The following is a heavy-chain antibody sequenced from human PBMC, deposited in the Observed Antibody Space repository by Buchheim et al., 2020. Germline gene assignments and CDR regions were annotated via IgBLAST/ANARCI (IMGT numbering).Heavy chain of an antibody. D-gene: IGHD6-13*01. CDR1: GFTFSSYA. CDR2: ISGSGGST. Sequence: EVQLLESGGGLVQPGGSPRLSCAAPGFTFSSYAMSWVRQAPGKGLEWVLAISGSGGSTYHAHSVKGRFTISRDNSKNTLYLQMNSLRAEGTAVYYCAKDFGAAGTYYFDYWGQRAL. J-gene: IGHJ4*02. CDR3: AKDFGAAGTYYFDY. V-gene: IGHV3-23*01.